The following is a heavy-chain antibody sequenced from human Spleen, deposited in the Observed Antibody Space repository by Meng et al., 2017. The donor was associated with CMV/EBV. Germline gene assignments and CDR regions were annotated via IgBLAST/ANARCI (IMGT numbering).Heavy chain of an antibody. J-gene: IGHJ4*02. CDR3: ANAGDSSGYYMGNFDD. CDR1: GFTFSDYG. Sequence: GESLKISCAASGFTFSDYGMHWVRQAPGKGLEWVSDISGSGGYTYYADSVKGRFTISRDNSKNTLYLQMNSLRAEDTAVYYCANAGDSSGYYMGNFDDWGQGTLVTVSS. D-gene: IGHD3-22*01. CDR2: ISGSGGYT. V-gene: IGHV3-23*01.